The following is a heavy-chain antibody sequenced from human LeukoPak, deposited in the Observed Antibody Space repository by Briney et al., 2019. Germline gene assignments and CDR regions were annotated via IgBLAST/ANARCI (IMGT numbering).Heavy chain of an antibody. V-gene: IGHV4-39*01. J-gene: IGHJ1*01. CDR3: ARQAGYCSSTSCYGYFQH. CDR1: GGSLSNYY. D-gene: IGHD2-2*01. Sequence: SETLSLTCTVSGGSLSNYYWNWIRQPPGKGLEWIGSIYYSGSTYYNPSLKSRVTISVDTSKNQFSLKLSSVTAADTAVYYCARQAGYCSSTSCYGYFQHWGQGTLVTVSS. CDR2: IYYSGST.